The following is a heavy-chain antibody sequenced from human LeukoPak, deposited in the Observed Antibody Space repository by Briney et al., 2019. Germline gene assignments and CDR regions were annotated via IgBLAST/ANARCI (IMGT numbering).Heavy chain of an antibody. CDR2: MNPGSGDT. J-gene: IGHJ6*03. V-gene: IGHV1-8*02. Sequence: GASVKVSCKASGYTFSNFDVNWVRQAPGQGLEWMAWMNPGSGDTGYEGKFQARLTMSSNTSLTTASMELSSLTSEDTAVYYCARSRRGYYMDVWGKGTTVIVSS. CDR3: ARSRRGYYMDV. CDR1: GYTFSNFD.